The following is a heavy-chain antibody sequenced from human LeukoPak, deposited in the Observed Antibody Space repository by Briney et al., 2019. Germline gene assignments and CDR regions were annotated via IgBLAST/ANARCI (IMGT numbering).Heavy chain of an antibody. J-gene: IGHJ5*02. V-gene: IGHV4-30-2*01. CDR1: GGSISSGGYS. D-gene: IGHD2-21*02. CDR2: IYHSGST. CDR3: ARSIVVVTVGLGGWFDP. Sequence: PSETLSLTCAVSGGSISSGGYSWSWIRQPPGKGLEWIGYIYHSGSTYYNPSLKSRVTISVDRSKNQFSLKLSSVTAADTAVYYCARSIVVVTVGLGGWFDPWGQGTLVTVSS.